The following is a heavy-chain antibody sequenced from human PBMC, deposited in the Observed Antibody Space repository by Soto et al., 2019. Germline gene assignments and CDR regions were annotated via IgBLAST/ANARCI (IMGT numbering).Heavy chain of an antibody. J-gene: IGHJ4*02. CDR1: GFTFSSYD. Sequence: EVQLLESGGGLVQPGGSLGLSCAASGFTFSSYDMSWVRQAPGKGLEYVSSISVTGSGTYYEDSVKGRFTISRDNSKNTLYLHMNSLRVEDTAVYYCARTTTTKSRDYWGQGTLVTVSS. D-gene: IGHD4-17*01. CDR3: ARTTTTKSRDY. V-gene: IGHV3-23*01. CDR2: ISVTGSGT.